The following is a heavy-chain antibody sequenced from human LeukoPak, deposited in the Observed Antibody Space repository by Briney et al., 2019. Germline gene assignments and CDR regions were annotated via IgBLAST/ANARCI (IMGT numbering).Heavy chain of an antibody. J-gene: IGHJ5*02. CDR1: GYTFTSNG. V-gene: IGHV1-18*01. CDR2: ISAYNGNT. D-gene: IGHD1-26*01. Sequence: ASVKVSCKASGYTFTSNGISWVRQAPGQGLEWMGWISAYNGNTNYAQKLQGRVTMTTDTSTSTAYMELRSLRSDDTAVYYCARGYSGRPTGYNWFDPWGQGTLVTVSS. CDR3: ARGYSGRPTGYNWFDP.